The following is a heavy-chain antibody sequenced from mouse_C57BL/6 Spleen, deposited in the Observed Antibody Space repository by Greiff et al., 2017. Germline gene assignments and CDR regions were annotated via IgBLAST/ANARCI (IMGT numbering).Heavy chain of an antibody. Sequence: VQLQQSGPELVKPGASVTISCKASGYAFSSSWMNWVKQRPGKGLEWIGRIYPGDGDTTYNGKFKGKATLTADKSSSTAYMQLSSLTSEDSAVYFCASGDYDDYDWYFDVWGTGTTVTVSS. CDR2: IYPGDGDT. J-gene: IGHJ1*03. CDR1: GYAFSSSW. CDR3: ASGDYDDYDWYFDV. D-gene: IGHD2-4*01. V-gene: IGHV1-82*01.